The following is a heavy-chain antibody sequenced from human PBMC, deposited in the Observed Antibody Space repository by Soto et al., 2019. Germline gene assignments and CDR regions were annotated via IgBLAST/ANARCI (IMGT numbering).Heavy chain of an antibody. CDR1: GFTFSSYS. V-gene: IGHV3-21*01. J-gene: IGHJ6*02. D-gene: IGHD3-3*01. CDR2: ISISSSYI. CDR3: AREGRFLEWLLYRSGDYYYGMDV. Sequence: GRTMRRSCAASGFTFSSYSMNWVGEAPGRGLDWVSSISISSSYIYYADSVKGRFTISRDNAKNSLYLQMNSLRAEDTAVYYCAREGRFLEWLLYRSGDYYYGMDVWGQGTTVTVSS.